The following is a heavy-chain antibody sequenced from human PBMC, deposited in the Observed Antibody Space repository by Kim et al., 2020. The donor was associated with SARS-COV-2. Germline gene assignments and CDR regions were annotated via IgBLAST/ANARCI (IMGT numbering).Heavy chain of an antibody. Sequence: YAQKFHGRVTITADESTSTAYMELSSLRSEATAVYYCARAQGYSGYDFGYWGQGTLVTVSS. J-gene: IGHJ4*02. CDR3: ARAQGYSGYDFGY. V-gene: IGHV1-69*01. D-gene: IGHD5-12*01.